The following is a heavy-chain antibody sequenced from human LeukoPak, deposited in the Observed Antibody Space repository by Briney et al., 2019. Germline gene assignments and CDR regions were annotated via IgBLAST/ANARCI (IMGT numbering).Heavy chain of an antibody. V-gene: IGHV5-51*01. J-gene: IGHJ5*02. CDR2: IYPGDSDT. Sequence: GESLKISCKGSGYSFTSYWIGWVRQMPGKGLEWMGIIYPGDSDTRYSPSFQGQVTISADKSISTAYLQWSSLKASDTAMYYCARHPGGYCSSTSCSRGWFDPWGQGTLVTVSS. D-gene: IGHD2-2*01. CDR1: GYSFTSYW. CDR3: ARHPGGYCSSTSCSRGWFDP.